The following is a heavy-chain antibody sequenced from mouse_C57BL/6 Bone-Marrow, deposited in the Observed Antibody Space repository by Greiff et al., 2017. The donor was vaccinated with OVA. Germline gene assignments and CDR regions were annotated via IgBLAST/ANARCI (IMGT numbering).Heavy chain of an antibody. J-gene: IGHJ3*01. CDR1: GYTFTSYW. V-gene: IGHV1-74*01. CDR3: AIGYYGSSCGFAY. D-gene: IGHD1-1*01. Sequence: VQLQQPGAELVKPGASVKGSCKASGYTFTSYWMHWVKQRPGQGLEWIGRIHPSDSDTNYNQKFKGKATLTVAKSSSTAYMQLSSVTSEDSAVYSCAIGYYGSSCGFAYWGQGTLVTVSA. CDR2: IHPSDSDT.